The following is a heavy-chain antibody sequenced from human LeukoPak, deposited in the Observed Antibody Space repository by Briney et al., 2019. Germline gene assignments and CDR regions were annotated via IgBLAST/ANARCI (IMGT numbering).Heavy chain of an antibody. J-gene: IGHJ6*03. Sequence: SETLSLTCTVSGGSISSYYWSWIRQPPGKGLEWIGYIYTSGGTNHNPSLKSRVTISVDTSKNQFFLKLSSVTAADTAVYYCARRTKGGNYYYYYMDVWGKGTTVTVSS. D-gene: IGHD1-1*01. V-gene: IGHV4-4*09. CDR2: IYTSGGT. CDR3: ARRTKGGNYYYYYMDV. CDR1: GGSISSYY.